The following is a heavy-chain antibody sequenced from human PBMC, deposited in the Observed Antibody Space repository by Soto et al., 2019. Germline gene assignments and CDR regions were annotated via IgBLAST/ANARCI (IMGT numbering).Heavy chain of an antibody. Sequence: SVKVSCKASGGTFSSYAISWVRQAPGQGLEWMGGIIPIFGTANYAQKFQGRVTITADKSTSTAYMELSSLRSEDTAVYYCARSNSSIAARRDYYYGMDVWGQGTTVTVSS. CDR2: IIPIFGTA. CDR1: GGTFSSYA. D-gene: IGHD6-6*01. J-gene: IGHJ6*02. V-gene: IGHV1-69*06. CDR3: ARSNSSIAARRDYYYGMDV.